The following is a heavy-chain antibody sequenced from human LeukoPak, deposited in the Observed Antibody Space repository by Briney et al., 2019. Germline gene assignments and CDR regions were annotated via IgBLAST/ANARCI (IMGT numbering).Heavy chain of an antibody. CDR2: IYPGDSDT. J-gene: IGHJ2*01. CDR1: GYSFTSYW. Sequence: GESLKISCKGSGYSFTSYWIGWVRQMLGKGLEWMGIIYPGDSDTRYSPSFQGQVTISADKSISTAYLQWSSLKASDTAMYYCARPVYYDSSGYYYGDHHWYFDLWGRGTLVTVSS. D-gene: IGHD3-22*01. CDR3: ARPVYYDSSGYYYGDHHWYFDL. V-gene: IGHV5-51*01.